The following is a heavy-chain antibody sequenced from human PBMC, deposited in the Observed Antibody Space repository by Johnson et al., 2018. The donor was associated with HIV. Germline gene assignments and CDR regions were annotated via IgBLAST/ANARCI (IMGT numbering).Heavy chain of an antibody. Sequence: VQLVESWGGLVQPGGSPRLSCAASQFTFSSYYMSWVRQAPGKGLEWVSVIYRDGNTKYADSVKGRFSISRDNANNTVDLQLNSLRAEDTAVYYCARDVRQGEGQCLVHAFDIWGQGTMVTVSS. CDR2: IYRDGNT. CDR3: ARDVRQGEGQCLVHAFDI. CDR1: QFTFSSYY. J-gene: IGHJ3*02. D-gene: IGHD6-19*01. V-gene: IGHV3-66*01.